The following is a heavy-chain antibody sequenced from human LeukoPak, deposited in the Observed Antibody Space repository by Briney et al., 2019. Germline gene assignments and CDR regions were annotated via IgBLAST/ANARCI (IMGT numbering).Heavy chain of an antibody. CDR2: ISSSGSTI. V-gene: IGHV3-48*03. J-gene: IGHJ4*02. CDR3: ARGGPGPFDY. D-gene: IGHD3-16*01. CDR1: GFTFSSYE. Sequence: PGGSLRLSCAASGFTFSSYEMNWVRQVPGKGLEWISYISSSGSTIYFADSVKGRFTISRDNAKNSLYLQMNSLRAEDTALYYCARGGPGPFDYWGQGTLVTVSS.